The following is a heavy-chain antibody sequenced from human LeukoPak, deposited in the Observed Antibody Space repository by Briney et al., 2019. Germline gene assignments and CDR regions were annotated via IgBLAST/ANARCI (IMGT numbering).Heavy chain of an antibody. J-gene: IGHJ4*03. D-gene: IGHD2/OR15-2a*01. CDR2: ISYDGSKK. CDR1: GFTFSSYG. V-gene: IGHV3-30*03. CDR3: AREVRGLSTFEY. Sequence: GGSLRLSCAASGFTFSSYGMHWVRQAPGKGLEWVAVISYDGSKKYYADSVQGRFTISRDNSKNTLYLQMNSLRADDTAVYYCAREVRGLSTFEYWGQGTTVTVSS.